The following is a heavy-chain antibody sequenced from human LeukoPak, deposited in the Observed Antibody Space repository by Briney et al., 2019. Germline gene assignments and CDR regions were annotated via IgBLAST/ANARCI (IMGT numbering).Heavy chain of an antibody. D-gene: IGHD6-13*01. Sequence: PSETLSLTCTVSGGSISPNYWSWIRQPPGKGLEWIGYIYYSGSTNYNPSLKSRVTISVDTSKNQFSLKLSSVTAADTAVYYCARVGAAALYYFDYWGQGTLVTVSS. J-gene: IGHJ4*02. CDR2: IYYSGST. CDR1: GGSISPNY. CDR3: ARVGAAALYYFDY. V-gene: IGHV4-59*01.